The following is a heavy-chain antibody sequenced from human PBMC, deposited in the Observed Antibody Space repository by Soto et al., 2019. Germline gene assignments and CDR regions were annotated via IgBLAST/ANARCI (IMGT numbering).Heavy chain of an antibody. J-gene: IGHJ3*02. Sequence: QVQLVESGGGVVQPGRSLRLSCAASGFTFSRYGMHWVRQAPGKGLEWVAVISYDGSNKYYADSVKGRFTISRDNSKNTLYLQMNSMRAEDTAVYYCAIDGGWTWGGGDFDDAFDIWGQGTLVTVSS. CDR1: GFTFSRYG. V-gene: IGHV3-30-3*01. D-gene: IGHD2-21*02. CDR2: ISYDGSNK. CDR3: AIDGGWTWGGGDFDDAFDI.